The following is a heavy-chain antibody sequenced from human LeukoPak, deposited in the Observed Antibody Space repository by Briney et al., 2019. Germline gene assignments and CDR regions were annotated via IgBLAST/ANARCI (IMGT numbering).Heavy chain of an antibody. CDR3: ARFSYSTSSRNYYYYYYMDV. CDR1: GGTFNTYA. V-gene: IGHV1-69*13. D-gene: IGHD6-6*01. Sequence: ASVKVSCKASGGTFNTYAISWVRQAPGQGLEWMGGITHIFGTANYAQKFQGRVTITADESTSTAYMELSSLRSEDTAVYYCARFSYSTSSRNYYYYYYMDVWGKGTTVAVSS. CDR2: ITHIFGTA. J-gene: IGHJ6*03.